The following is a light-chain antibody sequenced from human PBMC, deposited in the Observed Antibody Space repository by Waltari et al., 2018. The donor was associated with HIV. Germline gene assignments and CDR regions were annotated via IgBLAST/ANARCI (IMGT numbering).Light chain of an antibody. CDR1: QSVSSN. Sequence: EIVLTQSPATLSVSPGERAIPSCRASQSVSSNLAWYQHKPGQAPRLLIYDASTRATGIPARFSGSGSGTEFTLTISSLQSEDFAVYYCQQYNSWLGTFGQGTKVEIK. V-gene: IGKV3-15*01. CDR3: QQYNSWLGT. CDR2: DAS. J-gene: IGKJ1*01.